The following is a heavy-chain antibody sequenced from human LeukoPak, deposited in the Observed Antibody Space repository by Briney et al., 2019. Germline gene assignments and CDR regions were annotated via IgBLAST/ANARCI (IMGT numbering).Heavy chain of an antibody. D-gene: IGHD3-9*01. Sequence: SETLSLTCAVYSGSFSGYYWSWVRQPPGKGLEWIGEINHSGSTNYNPSLKSRVTISVDTSKNQFSLKLSSVTAADTAVYYCARRNDILTGYYPHGSGQKKIRNWFDPWGQGTLVTVSS. CDR2: INHSGST. CDR3: ARRNDILTGYYPHGSGQKKIRNWFDP. CDR1: SGSFSGYY. J-gene: IGHJ5*02. V-gene: IGHV4-34*01.